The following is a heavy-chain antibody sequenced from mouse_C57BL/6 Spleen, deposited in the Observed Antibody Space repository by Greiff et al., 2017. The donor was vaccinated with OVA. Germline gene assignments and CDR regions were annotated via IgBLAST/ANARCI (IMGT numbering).Heavy chain of an antibody. CDR2: IGPGSGST. J-gene: IGHJ4*01. CDR1: GYTFTDYY. V-gene: IGHV1-77*01. Sequence: VKLQQSGAELVKPGASVKISCKASGYTFTDYYINWVKQRPGQGLEWIGKIGPGSGSTYYNEKFKGKATLTADKSSSTAYMQLSSLTSEDSAVYFCARDYGSSSYYAMDYWGQGTSVTVSS. D-gene: IGHD1-1*01. CDR3: ARDYGSSSYYAMDY.